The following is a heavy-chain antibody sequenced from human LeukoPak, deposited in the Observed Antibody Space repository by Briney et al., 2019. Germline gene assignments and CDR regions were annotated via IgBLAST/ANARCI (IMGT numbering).Heavy chain of an antibody. CDR3: ARFYDSSGYYYGADAFDI. CDR2: ISAYNGNT. D-gene: IGHD3-22*01. Sequence: ASVKVSCKASGYTFTSYGISWVRQAPGQGLEWMGWISAYNGNTNYAQKLQGRVTMTTDTSTSTAYMELRSLRSDDTAVYYCARFYDSSGYYYGADAFDIWGQGTTVTVSS. CDR1: GYTFTSYG. J-gene: IGHJ3*02. V-gene: IGHV1-18*01.